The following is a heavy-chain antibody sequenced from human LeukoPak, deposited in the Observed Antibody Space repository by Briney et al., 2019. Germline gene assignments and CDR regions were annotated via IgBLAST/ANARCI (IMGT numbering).Heavy chain of an antibody. Sequence: SETLSLTCTVSGGSISSYYWSWIRQPPGKGLEWIGYIYTSGSTNCNPSLKSRVTISVDTSKNQFSLKLSSVTAADTAVYYCARTRIAGSNWLDPWGQGTLVTVSS. CDR2: IYTSGST. CDR3: ARTRIAGSNWLDP. CDR1: GGSISSYY. J-gene: IGHJ5*02. V-gene: IGHV4-4*09. D-gene: IGHD6-6*01.